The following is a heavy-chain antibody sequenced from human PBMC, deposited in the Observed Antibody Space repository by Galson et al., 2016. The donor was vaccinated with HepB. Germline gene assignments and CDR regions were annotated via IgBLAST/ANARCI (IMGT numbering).Heavy chain of an antibody. CDR1: GGSISSSSYY. CDR3: ARGGYGDYGTVGDDY. J-gene: IGHJ4*02. V-gene: IGHV4-39*07. CDR2: VYYSGAT. Sequence: ETLSLTCTVSGGSISSSSYYWGWIRQPPGKGLEWIGNVYYSGATYYNPSLKSRVTVSVDTSKNQFSLKLSSVTAADTAVYYCARGGYGDYGTVGDDYWGQGTLVTVSS. D-gene: IGHD4-17*01.